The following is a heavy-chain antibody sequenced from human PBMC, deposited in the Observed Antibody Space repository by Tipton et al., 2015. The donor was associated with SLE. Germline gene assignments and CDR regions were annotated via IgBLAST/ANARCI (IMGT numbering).Heavy chain of an antibody. CDR1: TITFSVYW. J-gene: IGHJ4*02. CDR2: IKQDGSEK. V-gene: IGHV3-7*01. CDR3: AREGVSSPDY. Sequence: SLRLSCEASTITFSVYWMSWVRQAPGKGLEWVANIKQDGSEKNYVDSVKGRFTISRDNAKNSLYLQMNSLRAEDTAVYYCAREGVSSPDYWGQGTLVTVSS. D-gene: IGHD6-13*01.